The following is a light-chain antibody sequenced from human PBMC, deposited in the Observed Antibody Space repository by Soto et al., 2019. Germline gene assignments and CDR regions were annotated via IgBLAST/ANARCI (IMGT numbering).Light chain of an antibody. V-gene: IGKV3-15*01. Sequence: IMTSQSPAPLIVSPGERATLSCRVSQSIGSNLAWYRQKPGQAPRLLIYGASTRATGIPARFSGSGSGTEFTLTISSLESEDSAVYYCQQYSCSPTRTFGGGTKVDNK. CDR2: GAS. CDR3: QQYSCSPTRT. CDR1: QSIGSN. J-gene: IGKJ4*02.